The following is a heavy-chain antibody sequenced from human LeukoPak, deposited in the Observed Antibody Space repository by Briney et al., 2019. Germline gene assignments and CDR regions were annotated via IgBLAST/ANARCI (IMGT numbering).Heavy chain of an antibody. J-gene: IGHJ5*02. CDR2: IYYSGST. V-gene: IGHV4-39*07. D-gene: IGHD3-22*01. CDR3: ARERVTMIVVQRNWFDP. CDR1: GGSISSGSYY. Sequence: PSETLSLTCTVSGGSISSGSYYWGWIRQPPGKGLEWIGSIYYSGSTYYNPSLKSRVTISVDTSKNQFSLKLSSVTAADTAVYYCARERVTMIVVQRNWFDPWGQGTLVTVSS.